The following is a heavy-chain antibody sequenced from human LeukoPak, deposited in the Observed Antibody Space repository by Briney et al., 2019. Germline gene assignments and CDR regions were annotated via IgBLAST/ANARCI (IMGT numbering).Heavy chain of an antibody. CDR2: ISNYFGVT. V-gene: IGHV1-18*04. Sequence: GASVNVSCKASGFRFSSFGVSWVRQAPGQGLEWMGWISNYFGVTHYAEKFGDRVTMTVDTSTTTVYMELRSLKYDDTAIYYCARDSDYSGNGNGDWFDPWGQGTVVIVSS. CDR1: GFRFSSFG. D-gene: IGHD4-11*01. CDR3: ARDSDYSGNGNGDWFDP. J-gene: IGHJ5*02.